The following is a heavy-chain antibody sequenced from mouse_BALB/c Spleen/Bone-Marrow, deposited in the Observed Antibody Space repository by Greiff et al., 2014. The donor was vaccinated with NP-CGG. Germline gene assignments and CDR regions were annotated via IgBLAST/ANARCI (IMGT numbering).Heavy chain of an antibody. CDR2: ILPGSGTA. J-gene: IGHJ2*01. D-gene: IGHD1-1*01. Sequence: VQLQQSGAELMKPGASVKISCKATGYTFSNYWIDWVKQRPGHGLEWIGEILPGSGTANYNEKFKGKATFTADTSSNTAYMQLSSLTPEDSALYYCARASVVPYYFDFWGQGTTLTVSS. CDR3: ARASVVPYYFDF. CDR1: GYTFSNYW. V-gene: IGHV1-9*01.